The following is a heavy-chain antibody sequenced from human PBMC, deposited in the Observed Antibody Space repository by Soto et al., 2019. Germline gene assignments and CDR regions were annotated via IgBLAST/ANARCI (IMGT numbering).Heavy chain of an antibody. CDR1: GFTFDDYA. Sequence: PGGSLRLSCAASGFTFDDYAMHWVRRAPGKGLEWVSGISWNSGSIGYADSVKGRFTISRDNAKNSLYLQMNSLRAEDTALYYCAKDSASDYYGSGSPFDYWGQGTLVTVSS. CDR2: ISWNSGSI. J-gene: IGHJ4*02. V-gene: IGHV3-9*01. CDR3: AKDSASDYYGSGSPFDY. D-gene: IGHD3-10*01.